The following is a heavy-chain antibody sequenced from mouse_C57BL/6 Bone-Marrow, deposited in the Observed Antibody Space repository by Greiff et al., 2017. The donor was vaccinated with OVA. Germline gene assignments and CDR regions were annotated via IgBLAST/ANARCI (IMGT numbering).Heavy chain of an antibody. Sequence: QVQLQQSGPELVKPGASVKLSCTASGYTFTSYDINWVKQRPGQGLEWIGWIYPRDGSTKYNEKFQGKATLTVDTSSSTAYMELHSLTSEDSAVYFCARRRVYYGSSFSDYWGQGTTLTVSA. J-gene: IGHJ2*01. CDR2: IYPRDGST. CDR3: ARRRVYYGSSFSDY. CDR1: GYTFTSYD. V-gene: IGHV1-85*01. D-gene: IGHD1-1*01.